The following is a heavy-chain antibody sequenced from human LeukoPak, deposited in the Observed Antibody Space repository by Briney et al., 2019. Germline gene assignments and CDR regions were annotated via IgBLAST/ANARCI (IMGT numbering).Heavy chain of an antibody. V-gene: IGHV1-2*02. J-gene: IGHJ4*02. CDR2: INPNSGGT. CDR1: GYTFTGYY. Sequence: ASVKVSCKASGYTFTGYYMHWVRQAPGQGLEWMGWINPNSGGTNYAQKFQGRVTMTRDTSISTAYMELSSLRSDDTAVYYCASMGDFWSGYPDFDYWGQGTLVTVSS. D-gene: IGHD3-3*01. CDR3: ASMGDFWSGYPDFDY.